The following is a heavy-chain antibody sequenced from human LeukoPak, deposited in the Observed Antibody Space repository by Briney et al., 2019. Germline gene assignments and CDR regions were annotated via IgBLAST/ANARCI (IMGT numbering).Heavy chain of an antibody. V-gene: IGHV3-15*07. CDR1: GFTFSNAW. CDR2: IRSNSDGGTI. J-gene: IGHJ5*02. CDR3: ARGNWGSAYWFDP. D-gene: IGHD7-27*01. Sequence: AGGSLRLSCATSGFTFSNAWMNWVRQAPGKGLEWVGRIRSNSDGGTIDYAAPVKGRFALSRDDSKNTLYLQMNSLRAEDTAVYYCARGNWGSAYWFDPWGQGTLVTVSS.